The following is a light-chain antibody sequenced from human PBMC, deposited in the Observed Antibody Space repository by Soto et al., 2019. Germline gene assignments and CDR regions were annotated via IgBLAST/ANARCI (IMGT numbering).Light chain of an antibody. CDR2: GAS. CDR3: QQRSNWPPKIT. Sequence: ETVMTQSPATLSVSPGEGATLSCRASQSLNTNLAWYQQKLGQAPRVLIYGASTRATGIPARFSGSGSGTDFTLTISSLEPEDFAVYYCQQRSNWPPKITFGQGTRLEIK. CDR1: QSLNTN. V-gene: IGKV3-15*01. J-gene: IGKJ5*01.